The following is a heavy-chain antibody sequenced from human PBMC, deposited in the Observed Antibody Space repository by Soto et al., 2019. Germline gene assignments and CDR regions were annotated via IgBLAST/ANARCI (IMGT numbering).Heavy chain of an antibody. V-gene: IGHV5-51*01. Sequence: PGESLKISCKASGYSFTTYWIGWVRQMPGKGLEWMGIIYPYDSETRYSPSFQGQVTISADKSISAAYLRWSSLKASDTAMYYCARHLVGATRGNFDYWGQGTLVTVSS. CDR3: ARHLVGATRGNFDY. CDR1: GYSFTTYW. D-gene: IGHD1-26*01. J-gene: IGHJ4*02. CDR2: IYPYDSET.